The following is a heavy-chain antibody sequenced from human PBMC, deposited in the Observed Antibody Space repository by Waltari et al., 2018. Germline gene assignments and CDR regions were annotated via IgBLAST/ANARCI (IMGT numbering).Heavy chain of an antibody. Sequence: EVQLVQSGAEVKKPGATGKISCKAPGYTFTDYSMHWVQQAPGKGLEWMGRVDPEDGETIYAEKFQGRVTITADTSTDTAYMELSSLRSEDTAVYYCSRSPTRSGLDYWGQGTLVTVSS. D-gene: IGHD3-10*01. V-gene: IGHV1-69-2*01. CDR1: GYTFTDYS. CDR3: SRSPTRSGLDY. CDR2: VDPEDGET. J-gene: IGHJ4*02.